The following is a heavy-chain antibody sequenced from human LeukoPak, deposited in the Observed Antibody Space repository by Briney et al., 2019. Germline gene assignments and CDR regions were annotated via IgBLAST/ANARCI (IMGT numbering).Heavy chain of an antibody. Sequence: SETLSLTCAVYGGSFSGYYWSWIRQPAGKGLEWIGRIYTSGSTNYNPSLKSRVTISVDTSKNQFSLKLSSVTAADTAVYYCAREYSSSSPRAFDIWGQGTMVTVSS. D-gene: IGHD6-6*01. CDR2: IYTSGST. V-gene: IGHV4-4*07. CDR3: AREYSSSSPRAFDI. J-gene: IGHJ3*02. CDR1: GGSFSGYY.